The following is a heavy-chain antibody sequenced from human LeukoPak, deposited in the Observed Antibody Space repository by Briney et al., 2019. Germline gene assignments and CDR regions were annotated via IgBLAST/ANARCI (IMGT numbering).Heavy chain of an antibody. Sequence: PGGSRRLSCAASGFTVSSYAMHWVRQAPGKGLEWVAVISYDGSNKYYADSVKGRFTISRDNSKNTLYLQMNSLRAEDTAVYYCARDSSSIVFGWFDPWGQGTLVTVSS. J-gene: IGHJ5*02. CDR1: GFTVSSYA. D-gene: IGHD6-6*01. CDR3: ARDSSSIVFGWFDP. CDR2: ISYDGSNK. V-gene: IGHV3-30-3*01.